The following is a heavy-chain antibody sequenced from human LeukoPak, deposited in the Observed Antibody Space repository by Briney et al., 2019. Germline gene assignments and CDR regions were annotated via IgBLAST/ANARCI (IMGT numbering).Heavy chain of an antibody. Sequence: GGSLRLSCAASGFTFSSYAMHWVRQAPGKGLEGVAVMLYDGNKKYYADSVKGRFTISRDNSRNTLYLKMNSLRAEDTAVYHCAREVEAFDIWGQGTMVTVSS. CDR1: GFTFSSYA. J-gene: IGHJ3*02. CDR2: MLYDGNKK. V-gene: IGHV3-30-3*01. CDR3: AREVEAFDI.